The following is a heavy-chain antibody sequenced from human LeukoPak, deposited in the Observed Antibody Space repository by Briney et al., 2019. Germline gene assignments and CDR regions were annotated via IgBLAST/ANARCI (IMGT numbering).Heavy chain of an antibody. CDR2: IKQDGGEK. V-gene: IGHV3-7*01. CDR3: AREGSGYCSSTSCHTYFDY. Sequence: QTGGSLRLSCAASGFTFSSYWMSWVRQAPGKRLEWVANIKQDGGEKYFVDSVKGRFTISRDNAKNSLYLQMNSLRAEDTAVYYCAREGSGYCSSTSCHTYFDYWGQGTLVTVSS. D-gene: IGHD2-2*01. J-gene: IGHJ4*02. CDR1: GFTFSSYW.